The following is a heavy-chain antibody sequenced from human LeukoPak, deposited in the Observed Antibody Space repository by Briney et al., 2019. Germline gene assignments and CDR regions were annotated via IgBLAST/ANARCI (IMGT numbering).Heavy chain of an antibody. V-gene: IGHV3-48*03. CDR1: GFTFSSYE. Sequence: GGSLRLSCAASGFTFSSYEMNWIRQAPGKGLEWVSYISSSGSTIYYADSVKGRFTISRDNAKNSLYLQMNSLRAEDTAVYYCARYYYDSSGLGDAFDIWGQGTVVTVSS. D-gene: IGHD3-22*01. CDR2: ISSSGSTI. J-gene: IGHJ3*02. CDR3: ARYYYDSSGLGDAFDI.